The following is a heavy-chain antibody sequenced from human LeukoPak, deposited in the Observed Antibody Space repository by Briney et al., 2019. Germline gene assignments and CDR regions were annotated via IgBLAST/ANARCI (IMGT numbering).Heavy chain of an antibody. V-gene: IGHV1-8*01. CDR2: MNPNSGNT. Sequence: ASVKVSCKASGYTFTSYDINWVRQATGQGLEWMGWMNPNSGNTGYAQKFQGRVTMTRNTSISTAYMELSSLRSEDTVAYYCARGVWFGGYYFDYWGQGTLVTVSS. CDR3: ARGVWFGGYYFDY. D-gene: IGHD3-10*01. J-gene: IGHJ4*02. CDR1: GYTFTSYD.